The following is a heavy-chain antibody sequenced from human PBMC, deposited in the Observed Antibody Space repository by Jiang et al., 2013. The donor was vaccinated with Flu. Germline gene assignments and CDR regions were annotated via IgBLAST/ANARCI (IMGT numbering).Heavy chain of an antibody. Sequence: QTLSLTCAISGDSVSSNSAAWNWIRQSPSRGLEWLGRTYYRSKWYNDYAVSVKSRITINPDTSKNQFSLQLNSVTPEDTAVYYCARSIAVAGHGVLDYWGQGTLVTVSS. CDR3: ARSIAVAGHGVLDY. CDR1: GDSVSSNSAA. D-gene: IGHD6-19*01. V-gene: IGHV6-1*01. J-gene: IGHJ4*02. CDR2: TYYRSKWYN.